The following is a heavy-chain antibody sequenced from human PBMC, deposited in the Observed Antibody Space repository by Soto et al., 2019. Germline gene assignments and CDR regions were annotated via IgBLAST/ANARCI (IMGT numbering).Heavy chain of an antibody. CDR1: GGSISSYY. J-gene: IGHJ6*02. Sequence: PSETLSLTCTVSGGSISSYYWSWIRQPPGKGLEWIGYIYYSGSTNYNPSLKSRVTISVDTSKNQFSLKLSSVTAADTAVYYCARSEETAAAGIGFFSGSYGNYGMDVWGQGTTVTVSS. CDR3: ARSEETAAAGIGFFSGSYGNYGMDV. D-gene: IGHD6-13*01. V-gene: IGHV4-59*01. CDR2: IYYSGST.